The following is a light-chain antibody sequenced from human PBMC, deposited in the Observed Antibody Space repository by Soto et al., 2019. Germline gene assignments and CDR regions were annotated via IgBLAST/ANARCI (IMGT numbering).Light chain of an antibody. CDR2: DAF. CDR3: QQRSDWLST. CDR1: QSVSSY. V-gene: IGKV3-11*01. J-gene: IGKJ5*01. Sequence: EIVLTQSPATLSLSPGERATLSCRASQSVSSYLAWYQQKPGQAPRLLIYDAFNRATGIPTRFSATGSGTDFTLTISSLEPEDFAVYYCQQRSDWLSTFGQGTRLEIK.